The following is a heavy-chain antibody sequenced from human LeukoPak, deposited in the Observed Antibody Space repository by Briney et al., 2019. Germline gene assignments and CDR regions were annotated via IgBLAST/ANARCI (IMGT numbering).Heavy chain of an antibody. Sequence: ASVKVSCKASGGTFSSYAISWVRQAPGQGLEWRGGIIPIFGTANYAQKFQGRVTITTDESTSTAYMELSSLRSEDTAVYYCARGTVTTEGNYFDYWGQGTLVTVSS. V-gene: IGHV1-69*05. D-gene: IGHD4-11*01. CDR1: GGTFSSYA. CDR3: ARGTVTTEGNYFDY. J-gene: IGHJ4*02. CDR2: IIPIFGTA.